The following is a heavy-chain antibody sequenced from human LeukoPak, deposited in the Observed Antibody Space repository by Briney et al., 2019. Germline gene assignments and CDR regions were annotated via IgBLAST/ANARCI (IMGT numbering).Heavy chain of an antibody. D-gene: IGHD3-22*01. J-gene: IGHJ4*02. CDR2: ISYDGGTK. V-gene: IGHV3-30-3*01. Sequence: PGGSLRLSCAASGFTFNNYAMHWVRQAPGKGLEWVTVISYDGGTKYYADSVKGRFTISRDNSKNTLYLQMNSLRPEDTAVYYCARDPSYYYDNSGYYQPDYWGQGTLVTVSS. CDR1: GFTFNNYA. CDR3: ARDPSYYYDNSGYYQPDY.